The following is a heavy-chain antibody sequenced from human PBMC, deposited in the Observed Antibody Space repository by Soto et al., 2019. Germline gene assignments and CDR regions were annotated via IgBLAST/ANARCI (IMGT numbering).Heavy chain of an antibody. V-gene: IGHV1-18*01. CDR3: VRFASSGWYTGSY. J-gene: IGHJ4*02. D-gene: IGHD6-19*01. Sequence: QVQLVQSGDEVKKPGASVKVSCKASGYTFTNYDIGWVRQAPGQGLEWMGWVSPYSGNTKYAQKVQGRVTMTTDTSTTTAYMELRSLRSDDTAVYYCVRFASSGWYTGSYWGQGTLVTVSS. CDR2: VSPYSGNT. CDR1: GYTFTNYD.